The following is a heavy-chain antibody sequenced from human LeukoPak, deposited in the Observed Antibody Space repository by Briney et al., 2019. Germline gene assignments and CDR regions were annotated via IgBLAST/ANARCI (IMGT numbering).Heavy chain of an antibody. Sequence: PSETLSLTCTVSGGSITSGGYYWSWIRQHPGTGLEWIGYIYHTGSTYYNPSLKRRINMSLDTSKNQFSLKLSSVTAADTAVYYCARAGYSGYDFNFDNWGQGTLVTVSS. V-gene: IGHV4-31*03. D-gene: IGHD5-12*01. CDR1: GGSITSGGYY. CDR2: IYHTGST. CDR3: ARAGYSGYDFNFDN. J-gene: IGHJ4*02.